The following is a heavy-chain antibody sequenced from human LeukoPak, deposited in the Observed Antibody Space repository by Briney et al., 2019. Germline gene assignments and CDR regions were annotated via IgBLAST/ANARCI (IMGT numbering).Heavy chain of an antibody. V-gene: IGHV1-69*13. D-gene: IGHD5-12*01. CDR3: ARGGRYSGYDDAFDI. J-gene: IGHJ3*02. CDR2: IIPIFGSA. Sequence: SAKVSCKASGGTFSSYAISWVRQAPGQGLEWMGGIIPIFGSANYAQKFQGRVTITADESTSTAYMELSSLRSEDTAVYYCARGGRYSGYDDAFDIWGQGTMVTVSS. CDR1: GGTFSSYA.